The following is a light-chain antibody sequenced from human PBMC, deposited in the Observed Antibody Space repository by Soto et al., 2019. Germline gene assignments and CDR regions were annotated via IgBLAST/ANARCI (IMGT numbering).Light chain of an antibody. Sequence: DIQLTQSPSFLSASVGDRVTITCRASQGISNYVAWYQQKPGKAPKLLIYAASSLQSGVPSRFSGSGSGTEFTLTISSLQPEDFATYYCQQLNSYSYTFGQGTKLEIK. CDR1: QGISNY. CDR3: QQLNSYSYT. J-gene: IGKJ2*01. V-gene: IGKV1-9*01. CDR2: AAS.